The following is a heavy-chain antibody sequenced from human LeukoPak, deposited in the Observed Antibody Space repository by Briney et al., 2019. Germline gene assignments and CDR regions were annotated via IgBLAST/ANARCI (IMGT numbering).Heavy chain of an antibody. Sequence: GGSLRLSCETSGFTFSSYAMNWVHQAPGKGLEWVSTITNIGDSTYYAESVKGRFTISRDDSKNTLYLQMNSLRAEDTAVYFCAKTGSSSWGYFDYWGQGTLVTVSS. D-gene: IGHD6-13*01. CDR3: AKTGSSSWGYFDY. CDR2: ITNIGDST. CDR1: GFTFSSYA. J-gene: IGHJ4*02. V-gene: IGHV3-23*01.